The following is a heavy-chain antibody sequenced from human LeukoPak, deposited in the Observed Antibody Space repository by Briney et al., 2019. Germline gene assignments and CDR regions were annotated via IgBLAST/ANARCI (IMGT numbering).Heavy chain of an antibody. CDR2: IYTSGST. CDR1: GGSISSGSYY. Sequence: SETLSLTCTVSGGSISSGSYYWSWIRQPAGKGLEWIGRIYTSGSTNYNPSLKSRVTISVDTSKNQFSLKLSSVTAADTAAYYCARDFPSSSWAVAVSEWGQGTLVTVSS. V-gene: IGHV4-61*02. D-gene: IGHD6-13*01. J-gene: IGHJ4*02. CDR3: ARDFPSSSWAVAVSE.